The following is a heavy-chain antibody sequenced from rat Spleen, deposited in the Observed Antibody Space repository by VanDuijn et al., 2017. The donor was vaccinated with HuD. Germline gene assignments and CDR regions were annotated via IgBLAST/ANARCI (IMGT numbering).Heavy chain of an antibody. Sequence: QVQLKESGPGLMQPSQTLSLTCIVSGFSLTNYHVHWVRHSPGKGLEWMAVIWSGGNTDYNSALKSRLSISRDTSKSQVFLKVNSLKTEDTGIYYCNRSNWDLPYWNFDFWGPGTMVTVSS. J-gene: IGHJ1*01. V-gene: IGHV2S13*01. CDR1: GFSLTNYH. CDR2: IWSGGNT. D-gene: IGHD5-1*01. CDR3: NRSNWDLPYWNFDF.